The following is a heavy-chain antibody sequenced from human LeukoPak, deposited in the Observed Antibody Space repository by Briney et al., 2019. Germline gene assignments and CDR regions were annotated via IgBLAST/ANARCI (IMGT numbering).Heavy chain of an antibody. D-gene: IGHD3-22*01. CDR3: ARLSDSSTYGAFDI. V-gene: IGHV3-66*02. Sequence: GGSLRLSCAASGFTVSTNYMGCVRQAPGKGLEWVSVLYSGGSTYYPDSVKGRFTISRDNSQNTLYLQMDSLRPEDTAVYYCARLSDSSTYGAFDIWGHGTMVTVSS. J-gene: IGHJ3*02. CDR2: LYSGGST. CDR1: GFTVSTNY.